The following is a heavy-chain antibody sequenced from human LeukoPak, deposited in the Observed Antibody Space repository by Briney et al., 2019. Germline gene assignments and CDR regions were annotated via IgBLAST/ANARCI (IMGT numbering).Heavy chain of an antibody. CDR1: GYSFTSYW. J-gene: IGHJ4*02. Sequence: GESLKISCKGSGYSFTSYWMSWVRQAPGKGLEWVANIKQDGSEKYYVDSVKGRFTISRDNAKNSLYLQMNSLRAEDTAVYYCARLSSGWIQLWNFDYWGQGTLVTVSS. V-gene: IGHV3-7*01. CDR2: IKQDGSEK. CDR3: ARLSSGWIQLWNFDY. D-gene: IGHD5-18*01.